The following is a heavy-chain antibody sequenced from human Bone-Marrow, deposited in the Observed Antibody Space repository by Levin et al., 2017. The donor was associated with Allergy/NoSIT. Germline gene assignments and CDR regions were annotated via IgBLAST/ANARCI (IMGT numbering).Heavy chain of an antibody. CDR2: ISGST. CDR1: GFTFSSYA. D-gene: IGHD5-18*01. V-gene: IGHV3-23*01. J-gene: IGHJ4*02. CDR3: AKIYSYGFDY. Sequence: LSLTCAASGFTFSSYAMSWVRQAPGKGLEWVSAISGSTFNADSVKGRFTISRDNSKNTLYLQMNSLRAEDTAVYYCAKIYSYGFDYWGQGTLVTVSS.